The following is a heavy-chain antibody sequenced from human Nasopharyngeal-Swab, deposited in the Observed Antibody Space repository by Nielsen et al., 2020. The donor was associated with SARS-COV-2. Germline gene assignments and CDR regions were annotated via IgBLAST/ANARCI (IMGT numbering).Heavy chain of an antibody. J-gene: IGHJ3*02. V-gene: IGHV3-30*02. D-gene: IGHD3-10*01. CDR3: ASWFYAFDI. CDR1: GFTFSSYS. CDR2: IRYDGGVI. Sequence: GESLKISCAASGFTFSSYSMNWVRQAPGKGLEWVAFIRYDGGVINYADSVKGRFTISRDKSTNTLYLQMNSLRAEDTAVYYCASWFYAFDIWGQGTVVTVSS.